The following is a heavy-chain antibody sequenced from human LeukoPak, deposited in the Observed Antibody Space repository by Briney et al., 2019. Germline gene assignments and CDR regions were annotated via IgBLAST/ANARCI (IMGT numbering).Heavy chain of an antibody. CDR1: GFTFSSYS. D-gene: IGHD3-9*01. CDR2: ISGSSDFI. V-gene: IGHV3-48*02. CDR3: AVVLTGFP. Sequence: PGGSLRLSCAASGFTFSSYSMNWVRQAPGKGLEWVSYISGSSDFIYYADSVKGRFTISRDNARNSLFLQMNSLRDEDTAVYYCAVVLTGFPWGQGTLVTVSS. J-gene: IGHJ5*02.